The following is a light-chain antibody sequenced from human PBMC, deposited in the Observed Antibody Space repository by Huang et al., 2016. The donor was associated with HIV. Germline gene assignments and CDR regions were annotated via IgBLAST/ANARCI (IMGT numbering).Light chain of an antibody. V-gene: IGKV1-9*01. Sequence: IQLTQSPSSLSASVGDRVTITCRANKDISSYLSWYQQRPGKAPQLLIFAASTLQSVVPSRFSGSGSGTDFSLTVNSLQSEDFAVYYCQQLYSFPITFGQGTRVEIK. CDR2: AAS. CDR3: QQLYSFPIT. J-gene: IGKJ5*01. CDR1: KDISSY.